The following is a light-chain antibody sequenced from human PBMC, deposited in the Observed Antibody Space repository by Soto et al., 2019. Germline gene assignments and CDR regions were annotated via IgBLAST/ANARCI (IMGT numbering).Light chain of an antibody. J-gene: IGLJ1*01. V-gene: IGLV2-23*02. CDR3: CSYADTTSLFV. Sequence: QSVLTQPASVSGSPGQSITISCTGSNSDVGSFALVSWFQQYPGKAPKLILYEVSTRPLGVSNRFSGSKSGYTASLTIYGLQAEDEGDYYCCSYADTTSLFVFGTGTKLTVL. CDR1: NSDVGSFAL. CDR2: EVS.